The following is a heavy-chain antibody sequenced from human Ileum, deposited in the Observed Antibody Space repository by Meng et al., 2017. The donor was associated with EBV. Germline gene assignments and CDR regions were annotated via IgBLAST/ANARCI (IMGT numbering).Heavy chain of an antibody. V-gene: IGHV4-4*02. J-gene: IGHJ4*02. Sequence: QVQVQEAGPGLVKPSGTLSLTCAGSGDSVSGSDWWSWVRQPPGKGLEWIGEVYHDGATNYHPSLKSRVTISLDKSKNEVNLHLNSLTAADTAVYFCARSSPIVRGLDYWGQGTLVTVSS. D-gene: IGHD3-10*01. CDR3: ARSSPIVRGLDY. CDR2: VYHDGAT. CDR1: GDSVSGSDW.